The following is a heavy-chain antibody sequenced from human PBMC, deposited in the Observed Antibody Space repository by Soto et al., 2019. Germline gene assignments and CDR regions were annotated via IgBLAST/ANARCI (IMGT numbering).Heavy chain of an antibody. V-gene: IGHV3-9*01. J-gene: IGHJ6*02. CDR1: GFTFDDYA. D-gene: IGHD2-15*01. Sequence: EVQLVESGGGLVQPGRSLRLSCAASGFTFDDYAMHWVRQAPGKGLEWVSGISWNSGSIGYADSVKGRFTISRDNAKNSLYLQMNSLRAEDTALYYCAKDIGYCSGGSCPTGMDVWGQGTTVTVSS. CDR3: AKDIGYCSGGSCPTGMDV. CDR2: ISWNSGSI.